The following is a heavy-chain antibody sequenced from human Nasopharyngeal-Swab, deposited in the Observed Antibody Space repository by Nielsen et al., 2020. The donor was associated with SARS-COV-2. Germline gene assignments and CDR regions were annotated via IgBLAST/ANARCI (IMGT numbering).Heavy chain of an antibody. D-gene: IGHD1-26*01. V-gene: IGHV1-18*01. CDR2: ISGNIGTT. CDR1: GYTFTSYG. Sequence: ASVKVSCKASGYTFTSYGISWVRQAPGQGLEWMGWISGNIGTTNYAQNLQGRLTMTTDTSTSTAYMELRNLRSDDTAVYYCARGSTLIDYWGQGTLVTVSS. J-gene: IGHJ4*02. CDR3: ARGSTLIDY.